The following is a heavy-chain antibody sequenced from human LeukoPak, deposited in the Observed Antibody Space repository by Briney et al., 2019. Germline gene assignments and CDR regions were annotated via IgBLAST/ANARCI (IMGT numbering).Heavy chain of an antibody. D-gene: IGHD1-26*01. Sequence: ASVKVSCKASGYTFTSYGISWVRQAPGQGLEWMGWISAYNGNTNYAQKLQVRVTMTRDTSISTAYMELSRLTSDDTAVYYCARDLPSTSNWEPDYWGQGTLVIVSS. CDR1: GYTFTSYG. J-gene: IGHJ4*02. CDR3: ARDLPSTSNWEPDY. CDR2: ISAYNGNT. V-gene: IGHV1-18*01.